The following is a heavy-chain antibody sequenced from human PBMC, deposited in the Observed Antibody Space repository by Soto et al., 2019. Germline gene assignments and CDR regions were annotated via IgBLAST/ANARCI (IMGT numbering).Heavy chain of an antibody. V-gene: IGHV3-30*03. J-gene: IGHJ6*02. Sequence: GGSRRLSCAASGFTFSSYGMHWVRQAPGKGLEWVAVISYDGSNKYYADSVKGRFTISRDNSKNTLYLQMNSLRAEDTAVYYCATRVHGDYPGKYYYAMAVWGQGTTVTVSS. CDR3: ATRVHGDYPGKYYYAMAV. CDR1: GFTFSSYG. D-gene: IGHD4-17*01. CDR2: ISYDGSNK.